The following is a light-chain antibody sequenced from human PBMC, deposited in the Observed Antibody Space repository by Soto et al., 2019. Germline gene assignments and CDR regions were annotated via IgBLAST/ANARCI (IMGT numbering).Light chain of an antibody. V-gene: IGKV1-5*03. J-gene: IGKJ1*01. CDR2: KAS. Sequence: DIQMTQSPSTLSASVGDRVTITCRASQSISGWLAWYQQKPGKAPKLLIYKASILEDGVPSRFSGSGSGTEFTLSISSLQPEDFATYYCQQYDSYSRTFGQGTKVESK. CDR1: QSISGW. CDR3: QQYDSYSRT.